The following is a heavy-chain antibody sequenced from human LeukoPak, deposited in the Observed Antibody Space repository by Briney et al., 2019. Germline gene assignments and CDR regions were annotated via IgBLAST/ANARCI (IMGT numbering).Heavy chain of an antibody. V-gene: IGHV3-74*01. CDR1: GFTFSSYW. J-gene: IGHJ4*02. Sequence: GGSLRLSCAASGFTFSSYWMHWVRQAPGKGLVWVSRINSDGSSTSYADSVKGRFTISRDDAKNTLYLQMNSLRAEDTAVYYCARSGFFSLYFDYWGPGTLVTVSS. CDR3: ARSGFFSLYFDY. D-gene: IGHD3-3*01. CDR2: INSDGSST.